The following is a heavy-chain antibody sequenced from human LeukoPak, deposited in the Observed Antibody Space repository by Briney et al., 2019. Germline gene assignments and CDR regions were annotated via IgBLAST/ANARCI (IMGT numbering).Heavy chain of an antibody. CDR3: TSFMITFGGVIVGFDY. CDR2: IRSKAYGGTT. CDR1: GFTFGDYA. Sequence: KPGGSLRLSCTASGFTFGDYAMSWFRQAPGKGLEWVGFIRSKAYGGTTEYAASVKGRFTISRDDSKSIAYLQMNSLKTEDTAVYYCTSFMITFGGVIVGFDYWGQGTLVTVSS. V-gene: IGHV3-49*05. D-gene: IGHD3-16*02. J-gene: IGHJ4*02.